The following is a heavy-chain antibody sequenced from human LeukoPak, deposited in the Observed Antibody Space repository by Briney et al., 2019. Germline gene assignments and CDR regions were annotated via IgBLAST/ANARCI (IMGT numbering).Heavy chain of an antibody. CDR1: AHTLTTYG. CDR3: ARGWELHD. V-gene: IGHV1-18*01. CDR2: INSKETQT. J-gene: IGHJ4*02. D-gene: IGHD1-26*01. Sequence: GASVRVSCKASAHTLTTYGISWVRQAPGHGLEWLGWINSKETQTNRAQKLQGRVTMTTDTFTSTAFLDLRSLRSDDTAVYFCARGWELHDWGQGTLVTVSS.